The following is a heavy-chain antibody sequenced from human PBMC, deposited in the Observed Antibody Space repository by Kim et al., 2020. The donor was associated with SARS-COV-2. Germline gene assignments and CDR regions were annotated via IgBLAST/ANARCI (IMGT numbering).Heavy chain of an antibody. V-gene: IGHV4-4*07. D-gene: IGHD3-3*01. CDR2: IYTSGGT. J-gene: IGHJ4*02. CDR3: ARAANRRRDFWSGYYTGVGYFDY. CDR1: GGSISSYY. Sequence: SETLSLTCTVSGGSISSYYWSWIRQPAGKGLEWIGRIYTSGGTNYNPSLKSRVTMSVDTSKNQFSLKLSSVTAADTAVYYCARAANRRRDFWSGYYTGVGYFDYWGQGTLVTVSS.